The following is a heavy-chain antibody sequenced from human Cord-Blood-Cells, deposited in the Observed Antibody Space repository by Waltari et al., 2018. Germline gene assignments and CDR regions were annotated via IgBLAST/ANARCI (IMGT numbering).Heavy chain of an antibody. CDR3: ARANWNYAFDI. J-gene: IGHJ3*02. D-gene: IGHD1-7*01. CDR2: ITPSRGGT. V-gene: IGHV1-2*02. Sequence: QVQLVQSGAEVKKPGASVKVSCKASGYTFTGYYMPWVRQAPGQGLEGMGWITPSRGGTNYAQKFQGRGTMTRDTSISTACMELSRLRSDDTAVYYCARANWNYAFDIWGQGTMVTVSS. CDR1: GYTFTGYY.